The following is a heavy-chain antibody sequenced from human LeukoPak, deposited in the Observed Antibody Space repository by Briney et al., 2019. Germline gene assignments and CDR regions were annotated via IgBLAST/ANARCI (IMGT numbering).Heavy chain of an antibody. D-gene: IGHD2-2*01. J-gene: IGHJ4*02. CDR1: GFTFSDYY. Sequence: PGGSLRLSCSASGFTFSDYYMSWIRQAPGKGLEWVSYISSSSSYTNYADSVKGRFIISRDNAKNTLYLQMNSLGAEDTALYYCAKGNIAELPAAPYYWGQGTLVTVSS. CDR2: ISSSSSYT. V-gene: IGHV3-11*06. CDR3: AKGNIAELPAAPYY.